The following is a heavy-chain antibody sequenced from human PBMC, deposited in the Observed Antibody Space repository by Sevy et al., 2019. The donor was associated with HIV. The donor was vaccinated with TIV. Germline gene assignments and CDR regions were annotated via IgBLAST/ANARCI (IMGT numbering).Heavy chain of an antibody. Sequence: GGSLRLSCSASGFTFSSYAMHWVRQAPGKGLEYVSAISSNGGSTYYADSVKGRFTISVDNSKNTLYLQMSSLGAEDTAVYYCVKGYGGDYYGMDVWGQGTTVTVSS. CDR2: ISSNGGST. J-gene: IGHJ6*02. CDR3: VKGYGGDYYGMDV. CDR1: GFTFSSYA. V-gene: IGHV3-64D*06. D-gene: IGHD4-17*01.